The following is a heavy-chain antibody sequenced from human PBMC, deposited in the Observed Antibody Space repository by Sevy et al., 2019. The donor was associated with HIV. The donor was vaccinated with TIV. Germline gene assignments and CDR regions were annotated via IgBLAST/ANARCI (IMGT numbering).Heavy chain of an antibody. CDR2: ISSNGGST. J-gene: IGHJ4*02. V-gene: IGHV3-64D*06. CDR3: VKDPHSYGYPTYYFDY. D-gene: IGHD5-18*01. CDR1: GFTFSSYV. Sequence: GGSLRLSCSASGFTFSSYVMHWVRQAPGKGLEYVSGISSNGGSTEYADSVKGRFTISRDNSKNTLYLQMSSLRAEDTAVYYCVKDPHSYGYPTYYFDYWGQGTLVPVSS.